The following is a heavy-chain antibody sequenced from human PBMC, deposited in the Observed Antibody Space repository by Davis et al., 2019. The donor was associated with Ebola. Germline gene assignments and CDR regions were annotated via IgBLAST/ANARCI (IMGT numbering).Heavy chain of an antibody. J-gene: IGHJ3*02. CDR1: GGSISSGGYS. V-gene: IGHV4-30-2*01. D-gene: IGHD3-22*01. CDR3: ARVAYYYDSSGYNRGAFDI. CDR2: IYHSGST. Sequence: MPSETLSLTCAVSGGSISSGGYSWSWIRQPPGKGLEWIGYIYHSGSTNYNPSLKSRVTISADTSKNQFSLKLSSVTAADTAVYYCARVAYYYDSSGYNRGAFDIWGQGTMVTVSS.